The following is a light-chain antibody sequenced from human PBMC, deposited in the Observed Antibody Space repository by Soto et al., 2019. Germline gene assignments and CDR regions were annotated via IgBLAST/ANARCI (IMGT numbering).Light chain of an antibody. CDR2: YDS. V-gene: IGLV3-21*04. J-gene: IGLJ1*01. Sequence: SSELTQPPSVSVAPGKTARITYGGNNIGSKSVHWYQQKPGQAPVLVIYYDSDRPSGIPERFSGSNSGNTATLTISRVEAGDEADYYCQVWDSSSDSYVFGTGTKLTVL. CDR3: QVWDSSSDSYV. CDR1: NIGSKS.